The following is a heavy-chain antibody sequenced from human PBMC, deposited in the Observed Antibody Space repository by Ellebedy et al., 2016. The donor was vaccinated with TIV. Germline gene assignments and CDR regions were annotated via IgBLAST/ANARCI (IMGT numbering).Heavy chain of an antibody. J-gene: IGHJ4*02. D-gene: IGHD5-18*01. V-gene: IGHV3-33*01. CDR1: GFTFSSYG. CDR2: IWYDGSNK. CDR3: ARDCPLDVDTAMVTIQYYFDY. Sequence: GESLKISXAASGFTFSSYGMHWVRQAPGKGLEWVAVIWYDGSNKYYADSVKGRFTISRDNSKNTLYLQMNSLRAEDTAVYYCARDCPLDVDTAMVTIQYYFDYWGQGTLVTVSS.